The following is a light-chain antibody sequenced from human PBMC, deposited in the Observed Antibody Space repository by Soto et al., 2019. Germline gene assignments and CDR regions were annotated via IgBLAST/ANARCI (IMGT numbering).Light chain of an antibody. V-gene: IGKV3-15*01. CDR2: GAS. CDR3: QQYNSWPRT. Sequence: EIVMTQSPATLSVSPGERATLSCRASQSVSSNFAWYQQKPGQAPRLLIYGASTSATGFPARFSGSGSGTESTLTISRLQSEDFAVYYCQQYNSWPRTFGPGTKVDIK. J-gene: IGKJ3*01. CDR1: QSVSSN.